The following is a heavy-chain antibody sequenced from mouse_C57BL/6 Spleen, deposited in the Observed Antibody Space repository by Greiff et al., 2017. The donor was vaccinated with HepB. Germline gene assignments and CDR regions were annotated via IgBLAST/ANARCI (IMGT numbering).Heavy chain of an antibody. J-gene: IGHJ2*01. CDR1: GFNIKDYY. D-gene: IGHD1-1*01. V-gene: IGHV14-2*01. Sequence: EVQLQQSGAELVKPGASVKLSCTASGFNIKDYYMHWVKQRPEQGLEWIGRIDPEAGETKYAPKFQGKATITADTTSSTAYLQLSSLTSEATAVYYCASTTTVEYWGQGTTLTVSP. CDR2: IDPEAGET. CDR3: ASTTTVEY.